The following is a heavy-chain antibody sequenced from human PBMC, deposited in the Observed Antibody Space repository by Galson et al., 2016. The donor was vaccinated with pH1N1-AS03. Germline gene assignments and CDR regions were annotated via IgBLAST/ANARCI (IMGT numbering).Heavy chain of an antibody. V-gene: IGHV3-30-3*01. D-gene: IGHD3-16*01. CDR2: ISYDGGDK. CDR3: ARAKINGGADYYGMDD. CDR1: GFTFSTHT. Sequence: SLRLSCAASGFTFSTHTMHWVRQAPGKGLEWVAAISYDGGDKFYADSVKGRFTISRDNSKNTLYLQVNSLRAEDTAVYYCARAKINGGADYYGMDDWGQGTTVTVAS. J-gene: IGHJ6*02.